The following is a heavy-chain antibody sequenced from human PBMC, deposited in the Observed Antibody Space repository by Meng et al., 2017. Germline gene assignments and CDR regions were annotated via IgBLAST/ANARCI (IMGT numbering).Heavy chain of an antibody. Sequence: VQLDESGPGRVKPSQTLSLTCTVSGGSISSGGYYWSWIRQHPGKGLEWIGDIYYSGSTYYNPSLKSRVTISVDTSKNQFSLKLSSVTAADTAVYYCASKGGLSTYNWFDPWGQGTLVTVSS. CDR1: GGSISSGGYY. CDR3: ASKGGLSTYNWFDP. D-gene: IGHD5-12*01. CDR2: IYYSGST. J-gene: IGHJ5*02. V-gene: IGHV4-31*03.